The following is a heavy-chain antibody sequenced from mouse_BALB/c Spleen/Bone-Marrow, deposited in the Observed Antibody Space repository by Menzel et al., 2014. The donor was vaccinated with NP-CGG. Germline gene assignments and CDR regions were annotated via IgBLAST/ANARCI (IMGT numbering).Heavy chain of an antibody. V-gene: IGHV5-6-4*01. D-gene: IGHD2-3*01. CDR2: ISSGGSYT. CDR1: GFTFSSYT. CDR3: TRDLYDGYYYYAMDY. Sequence: EVKLMESGGGLVKPGGSLKLSCAASGFTFSSYTMSWVRQTPEKRLEWVATISSGGSYTYYPDSVKGRFTISRDNAKNTLYLQMSSLKSEDTAMYYCTRDLYDGYYYYAMDYWGQGTSVPVSS. J-gene: IGHJ4*01.